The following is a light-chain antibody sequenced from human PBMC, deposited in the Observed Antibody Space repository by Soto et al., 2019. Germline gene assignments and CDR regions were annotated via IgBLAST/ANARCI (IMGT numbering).Light chain of an antibody. J-gene: IGKJ1*01. Sequence: ENVLTQSPGTLSLSPGERATLSCRASQTVYNGFLAWYQQKPGQAPRLLIYGASSRATGIPDRFSGSGSGTDFTLTISSLEPEDFAVYYCQQYNNWPRAFGQGTKVEIK. CDR2: GAS. CDR3: QQYNNWPRA. V-gene: IGKV3-20*01. CDR1: QTVYNGF.